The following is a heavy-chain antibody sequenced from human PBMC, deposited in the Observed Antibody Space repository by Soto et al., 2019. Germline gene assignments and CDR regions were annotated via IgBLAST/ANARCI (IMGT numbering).Heavy chain of an antibody. CDR2: ISSSSSYI. D-gene: IGHD2-15*01. Sequence: GXSLRLSCTASGFPFSSYSMNWVRQAPGKGLEWVSSISSSSSYIYYADSVKGRFTISRDNAKNSLYLQMNSLRAEDTAVYYCARDVSPQLLLVDWGQGTLVTIS. J-gene: IGHJ4*02. V-gene: IGHV3-21*01. CDR1: GFPFSSYS. CDR3: ARDVSPQLLLVD.